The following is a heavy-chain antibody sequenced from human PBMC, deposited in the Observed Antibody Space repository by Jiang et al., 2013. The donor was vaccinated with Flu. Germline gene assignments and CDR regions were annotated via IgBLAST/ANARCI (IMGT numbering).Heavy chain of an antibody. CDR3: AREGDYYGPAVDY. CDR2: IYYSGST. D-gene: IGHD3-10*01. V-gene: IGHV4-59*01. J-gene: IGHJ4*02. Sequence: GLVKPSETLSLTCTVSGGSISSYYWSWIRQPPGKGLEWIGYIYYSGSTNYNPSLKSRVTISVDTSKNQFSLKLSSVTAADTAMYYCAREGDYYGPAVDYWGQGTLVTVSS. CDR1: GGSISSYY.